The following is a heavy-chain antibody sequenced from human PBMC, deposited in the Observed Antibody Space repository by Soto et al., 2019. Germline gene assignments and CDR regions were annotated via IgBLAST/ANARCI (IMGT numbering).Heavy chain of an antibody. CDR2: INAGNGNT. D-gene: IGHD5-12*01. V-gene: IGHV1-3*01. CDR3: ARGYSGYLAWFAP. J-gene: IGHJ5*02. CDR1: GYTFTSYA. Sequence: QVQLVQSGSAVQKPGASVKVSCKASGYTFTSYAMHSVRQAPGQRLEWMGWINAGNGNTKYSQKFQGRVTITRDTSASTAYMELSSLRSEDTAVYYCARGYSGYLAWFAPWGQGTLVTVSS.